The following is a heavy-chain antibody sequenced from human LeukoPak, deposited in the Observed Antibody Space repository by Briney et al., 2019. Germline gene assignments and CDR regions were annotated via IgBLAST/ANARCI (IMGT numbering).Heavy chain of an antibody. V-gene: IGHV3-53*01. Sequence: GGSLRLSCAASGFTVSGNYMTWVRQAPGKGLESVSVIYIDGSTYYADSVKGRFIISRDNSKNTLNLQMNSLRAEDTAVYYCTGAMVRGGTAEFDYWGRGTLVTVSS. CDR1: GFTVSGNY. D-gene: IGHD3-10*01. J-gene: IGHJ4*02. CDR2: IYIDGST. CDR3: TGAMVRGGTAEFDY.